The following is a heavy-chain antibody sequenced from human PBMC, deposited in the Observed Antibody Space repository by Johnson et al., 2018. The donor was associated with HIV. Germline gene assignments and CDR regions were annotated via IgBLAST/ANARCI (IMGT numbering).Heavy chain of an antibody. CDR1: GFTFDDYA. CDR2: IYSGGST. V-gene: IGHV3-NL1*01. J-gene: IGHJ3*02. Sequence: QVQLVESGGGVVQPGGSLRLSCAASGFTFDDYAMHWVRQAPGKGLEWVSVIYSGGSTYYADSVKGRFTISRDNSKNTLYLQMNSLKTADTAMCYCTTWLVGARGPNAFDIWGQGTMVTVSS. CDR3: TTWLVGARGPNAFDI. D-gene: IGHD1-26*01.